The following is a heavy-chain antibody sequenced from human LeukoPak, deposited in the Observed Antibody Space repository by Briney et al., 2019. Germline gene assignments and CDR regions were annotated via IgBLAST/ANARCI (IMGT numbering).Heavy chain of an antibody. D-gene: IGHD6-19*01. CDR2: IYDTGGT. V-gene: IGHV3-53*01. CDR3: ARDSSGPAF. J-gene: IGHJ4*02. Sequence: PGGSLRLSCAASGFTFSSYWMHWVRQAPGKGLEWVSVIYDTGGTFYSDSVKGRFTVSRDYSKNTLYLQMNSLRVDDTAVYYCARDSSGPAFWGQGTLVTVSS. CDR1: GFTFSSYW.